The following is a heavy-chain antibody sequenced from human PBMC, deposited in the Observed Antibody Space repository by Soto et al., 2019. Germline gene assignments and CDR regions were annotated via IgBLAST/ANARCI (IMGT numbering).Heavy chain of an antibody. CDR2: VSGSGGST. CDR1: GFAFSNYA. CDR3: AKHYYYDSSGSFYTYFDF. J-gene: IGHJ4*02. D-gene: IGHD3-22*01. Sequence: PRGSLRLSCAASGFAFSNYAMSWVRQAPGKGLEWVSGVSGSGGSTHYADSVKGRFTISRDNSKNTLYLQMNSLRAEDTAVYYCAKHYYYDSSGSFYTYFDFWGLGTLVTVSS. V-gene: IGHV3-23*01.